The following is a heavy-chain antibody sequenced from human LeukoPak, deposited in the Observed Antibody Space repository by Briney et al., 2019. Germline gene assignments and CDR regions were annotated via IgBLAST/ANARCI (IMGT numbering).Heavy chain of an antibody. CDR1: GGPISSGDYY. CDR2: IYYSGST. J-gene: IGHJ3*02. D-gene: IGHD3-10*01. CDR3: VRFRDRVRGKIGAFDI. Sequence: SETLSLTCTVSGGPISSGDYYWSWIRQPPGKGLEWIGYIYYSGSTYDNPSLKSRVTISVDASKNQFSLKLTSVTAADTAVYYCVRFRDRVRGKIGAFDIWGQGTMVTVSS. V-gene: IGHV4-30-4*01.